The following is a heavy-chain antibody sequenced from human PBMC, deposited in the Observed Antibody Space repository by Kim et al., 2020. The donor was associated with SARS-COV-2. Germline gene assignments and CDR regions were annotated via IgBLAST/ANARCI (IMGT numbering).Heavy chain of an antibody. V-gene: IGHV4-59*08. Sequence: SETLSLTCSVSGVSISSYYWSWIRQPPGKGLEWIGYIYYSGSANYNPSLRSRVTISVDTSKNQFSLKLSSVPAADTAVYYCAGTVRGANFDYWGRGALVTVSS. D-gene: IGHD3-10*01. CDR1: GVSISSYY. CDR2: IYYSGSA. J-gene: IGHJ4*02. CDR3: AGTVRGANFDY.